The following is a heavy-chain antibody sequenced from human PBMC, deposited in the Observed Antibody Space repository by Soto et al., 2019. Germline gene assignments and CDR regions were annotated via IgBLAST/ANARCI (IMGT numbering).Heavy chain of an antibody. CDR3: AKEHMSVAGSTEHYFDY. V-gene: IGHV3-30*18. D-gene: IGHD6-19*01. Sequence: QVQLVESGGGVVQPGRSLRLSCAASGFTFSSYGMHWVRQAPGKGLEWVAVISYDGSNKYNADSVKGRFTISRDNTKNTLYVQMNSLRAEDTDVYYCAKEHMSVAGSTEHYFDYWGQGTLVTVSA. CDR2: ISYDGSNK. J-gene: IGHJ4*02. CDR1: GFTFSSYG.